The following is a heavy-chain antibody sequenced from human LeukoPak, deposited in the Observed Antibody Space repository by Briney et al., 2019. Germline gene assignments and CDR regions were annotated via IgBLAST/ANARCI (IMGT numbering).Heavy chain of an antibody. D-gene: IGHD3-10*01. CDR1: GGSISSSNW. CDR2: IYHSGST. V-gene: IGHV4-4*02. J-gene: IGHJ5*02. Sequence: SETVSLTCAVSGGSISSSNWWSWVRQPPGKGLEWIGEIYHSGSTNYNPSLKSRVTISVDKSKNQFSLKLSSVTAADTAVYYCAREGHYGSGSSNNWFDPWGQGTLVTVSS. CDR3: AREGHYGSGSSNNWFDP.